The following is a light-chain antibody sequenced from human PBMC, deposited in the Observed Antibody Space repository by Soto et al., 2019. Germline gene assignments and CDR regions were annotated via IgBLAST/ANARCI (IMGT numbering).Light chain of an antibody. CDR2: AAS. Sequence: DIQLTQSPSFLSASVGDRVTITCRASQGISSYLAWYQQKPGKAPKLLIYAASTLQSGVPSRFSGSGSGTEFTLTISSLQPEDVATYYCQHLTVGPGSKVDI. CDR1: QGISSY. V-gene: IGKV1-9*01. J-gene: IGKJ3*01. CDR3: QHLT.